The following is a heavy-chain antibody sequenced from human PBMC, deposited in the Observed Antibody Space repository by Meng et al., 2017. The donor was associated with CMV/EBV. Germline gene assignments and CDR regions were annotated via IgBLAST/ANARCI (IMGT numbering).Heavy chain of an antibody. Sequence: ASVKVSCKASGYTFTGYCMHWVRQASGQGLEWMGWINPNSGCTNYAQKFQGRVTMTRDTSISTAYMELSRLRSDDTAVYYCARVGRYFVVLDYWGQGTLVTVSS. CDR1: GYTFTGYC. D-gene: IGHD3-9*01. V-gene: IGHV1-2*02. J-gene: IGHJ4*02. CDR2: INPNSGCT. CDR3: ARVGRYFVVLDY.